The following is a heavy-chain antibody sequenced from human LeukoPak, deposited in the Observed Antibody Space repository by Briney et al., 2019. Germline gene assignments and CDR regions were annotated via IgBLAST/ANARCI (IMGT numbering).Heavy chain of an antibody. D-gene: IGHD2-15*01. V-gene: IGHV1-46*01. CDR1: GYTFSSYY. J-gene: IGHJ6*02. Sequence: ASVKVSCKASGYTFSSYYMHWVRQAPGQGLEWMGVINPSGGSTTYAQKFQGRVTMTRNTSISTAYMELSSLRSEDTAVYYCARMCSGGSCYSGMDVWGQGTTVTVSS. CDR3: ARMCSGGSCYSGMDV. CDR2: INPSGGST.